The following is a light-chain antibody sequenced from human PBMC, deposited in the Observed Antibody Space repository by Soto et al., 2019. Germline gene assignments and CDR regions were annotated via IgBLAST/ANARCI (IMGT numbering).Light chain of an antibody. V-gene: IGLV2-14*01. Sequence: QSALTQPASVSGSPGQSITISCTGTSSDVGGYNYVSWYQQHPGKAPKLMIYDVSNRPSGISNRFSGYKSGNTASLTISGLKDEHEADYYCSSYTRNSTHVFGGGTKLAVL. CDR3: SSYTRNSTHV. CDR1: SSDVGGYNY. CDR2: DVS. J-gene: IGLJ2*01.